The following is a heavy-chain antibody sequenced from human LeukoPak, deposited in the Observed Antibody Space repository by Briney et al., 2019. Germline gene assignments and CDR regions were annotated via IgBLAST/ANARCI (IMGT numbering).Heavy chain of an antibody. CDR3: AREYCTNGVCYKRFDY. CDR2: ISSNGGST. D-gene: IGHD2-8*01. J-gene: IGHJ4*02. CDR1: GFTFNSYA. V-gene: IGHV3-64*01. Sequence: GGSLRLSCAGSGFTFNSYAMHWVRQAPGKGLEYVSGISSNGGSTYHANSVKGRFTISRDNSKDTLYLQMGSLRAEDMAVYYCAREYCTNGVCYKRFDYWGQGTLVTASS.